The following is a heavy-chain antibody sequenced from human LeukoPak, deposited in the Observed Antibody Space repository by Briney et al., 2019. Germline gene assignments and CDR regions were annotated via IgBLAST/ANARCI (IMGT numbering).Heavy chain of an antibody. CDR2: IYHRVST. Sequence: SETLSLTRALYGGSSTGYYWSWIRQPPGKGREWIGEIYHRVSTNYTTSPKSRVTISVHTSKKKISLKLNCVTAADRARSYIARVVGDYEYYFDYWGQGTLLTVSS. D-gene: IGHD4-17*01. CDR1: GGSSTGYY. CDR3: ARVVGDYEYYFDY. J-gene: IGHJ4*02. V-gene: IGHV4-34*01.